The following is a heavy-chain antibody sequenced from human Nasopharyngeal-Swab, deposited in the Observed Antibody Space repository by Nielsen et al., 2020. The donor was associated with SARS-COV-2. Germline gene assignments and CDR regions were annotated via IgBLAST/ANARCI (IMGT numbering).Heavy chain of an antibody. J-gene: IGHJ4*02. D-gene: IGHD6-19*01. CDR1: GFTFSSYG. CDR3: ANSGIAVAGTMY. CDR2: IWYDGSNK. V-gene: IGHV3-33*06. Sequence: GSLLKISCAASGFTFSSYGMHWVRQAPGKGLEWVAVIWYDGSNKYYADSVKGRFTISRDNSKNTLYLQMNSLRAEDTAVYYCANSGIAVAGTMYWGQGTLVTVSS.